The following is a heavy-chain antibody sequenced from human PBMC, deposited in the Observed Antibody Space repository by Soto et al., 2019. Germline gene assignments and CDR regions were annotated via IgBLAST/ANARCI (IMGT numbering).Heavy chain of an antibody. CDR1: GFTFDDYA. V-gene: IGHV3-9*01. CDR3: AKEREKGVTIFGVVIMVNSYMDV. CDR2: ISWNSGSI. D-gene: IGHD3-3*01. Sequence: HPGGSLRLSCAASGFTFDDYAMHWVRQAPGKGLEWVSGISWNSGSIGYADSVKGRFTISRDNAKNSLYLQMNSLRAEDTALYYCAKEREKGVTIFGVVIMVNSYMDVWGKGITVTVAS. J-gene: IGHJ6*03.